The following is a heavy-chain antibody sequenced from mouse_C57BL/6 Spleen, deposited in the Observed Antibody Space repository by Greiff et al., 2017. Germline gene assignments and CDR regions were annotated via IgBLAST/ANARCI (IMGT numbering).Heavy chain of an antibody. CDR1: GYTFTSYW. CDR3: ARDYSNSFAY. Sequence: QVQLQQPWAELVKPGASVKLSCKASGYTFTSYWMHWVKQRPGQGLEWIGMIHPNSGSTNYNEKFKSKATLTVDKSSSTAYMQLSSLTSEDSAVYYCARDYSNSFAYWGQGTLVTVSA. CDR2: IHPNSGST. V-gene: IGHV1-64*01. D-gene: IGHD2-5*01. J-gene: IGHJ3*01.